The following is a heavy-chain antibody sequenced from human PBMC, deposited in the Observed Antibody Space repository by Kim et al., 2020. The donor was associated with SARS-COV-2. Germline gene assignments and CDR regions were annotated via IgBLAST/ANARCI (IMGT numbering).Heavy chain of an antibody. V-gene: IGHV3-9*01. Sequence: ESVKGRFTHSRDNAKNSLYLKMNSLGAEDTALYYCAKGASWGIAVDMFDYWGQGTLVTVSS. D-gene: IGHD6-19*01. CDR3: AKGASWGIAVDMFDY. J-gene: IGHJ4*02.